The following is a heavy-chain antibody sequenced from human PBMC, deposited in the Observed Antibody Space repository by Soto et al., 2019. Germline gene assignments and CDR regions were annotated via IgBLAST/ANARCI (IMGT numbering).Heavy chain of an antibody. Sequence: ASVKFSCKASGYTFTSYGISWLRQAPGQGLEWMGLISAYNGNTNYAQKLQGRVTMTTDTSTSTAYMELRSLRSDDTAVYYCARDHPNRGVIAEAGTFYYYGMDVWGQGTTVTVS. CDR2: ISAYNGNT. CDR1: GYTFTSYG. V-gene: IGHV1-18*04. CDR3: ARDHPNRGVIAEAGTFYYYGMDV. J-gene: IGHJ6*02. D-gene: IGHD6-13*01.